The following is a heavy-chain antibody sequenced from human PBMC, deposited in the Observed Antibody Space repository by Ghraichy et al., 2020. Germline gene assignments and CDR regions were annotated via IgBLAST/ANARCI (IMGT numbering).Heavy chain of an antibody. D-gene: IGHD3-22*01. J-gene: IGHJ6*02. CDR3: ARAVPPEVVVITDYYYYGMDV. V-gene: IGHV4-34*01. Sequence: SETLSLTCAVYGGSFSGYYWSWIRQPPGKGLEWIGEINHSGSTNYNPSLKSRVTISVDTSKNQFSLKLSSVTAADTAVYYCARAVPPEVVVITDYYYYGMDVWGQGTTVTVSS. CDR2: INHSGST. CDR1: GGSFSGYY.